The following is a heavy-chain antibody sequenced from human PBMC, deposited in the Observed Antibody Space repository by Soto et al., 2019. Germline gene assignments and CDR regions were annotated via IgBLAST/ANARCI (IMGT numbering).Heavy chain of an antibody. CDR3: AREVLWSRYFDY. V-gene: IGHV3-30-3*01. CDR2: MSYDGTTK. J-gene: IGHJ4*02. D-gene: IGHD3-10*01. CDR1: GFIFSNYV. Sequence: QVQLVESGGGVVQPGRSLRHSCAASGFIFSNYVMYWVRQAPGKGLERVAFMSYDGTTKSYADSVKGRFTISRDNSQNTLYLQMNSLRPEDTGVYYCAREVLWSRYFDYWGQGTLVTVSS.